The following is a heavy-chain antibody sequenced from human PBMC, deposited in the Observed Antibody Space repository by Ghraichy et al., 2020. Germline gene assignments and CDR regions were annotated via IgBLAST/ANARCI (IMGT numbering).Heavy chain of an antibody. V-gene: IGHV4-39*01. D-gene: IGHD2-2*01. J-gene: IGHJ4*02. Sequence: SQTLSLTCTVSSGSVSNILYYWGWLRQPPGKGLEWLGSSHYSGSTYKNPSRKSRVSMSVDTSKNQFPLTLTSVTAADTAVYYCATSPAGFNVYFDNWGQGALVTVSS. CDR2: SHYSGST. CDR1: SGSVSNILYY. CDR3: ATSPAGFNVYFDN.